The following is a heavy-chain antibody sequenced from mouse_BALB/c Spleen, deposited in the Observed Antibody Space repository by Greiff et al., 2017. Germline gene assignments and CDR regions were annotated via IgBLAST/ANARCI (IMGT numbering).Heavy chain of an antibody. D-gene: IGHD4-1*01. J-gene: IGHJ1*01. CDR3: ARGTGTGYFDV. CDR1: GFTFSDYY. CDR2: ISDGGSYT. V-gene: IGHV5-4*02. Sequence: EVKLMESGGGLVKPGGSLKLSCAASGFTFSDYYMYWVRQTPEKRLEWVATISDGGSYTYYPDSVKGRFTISRDNAKNNLYLQMSSLKSEDTAMYYCARGTGTGYFDVWGAGTTVTVSA.